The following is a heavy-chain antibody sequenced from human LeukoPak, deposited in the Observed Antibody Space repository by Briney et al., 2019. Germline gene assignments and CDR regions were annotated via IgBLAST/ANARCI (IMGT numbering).Heavy chain of an antibody. Sequence: SETLSLTCSVSGGPIRNWCWNWIRQSTGKRLEWIGSICLSADINYKPSLKSRLTLSPDMSNNEISLKLTSVTAVDTAVYYCATGLGVFDYWGRGIPVTVSS. V-gene: IGHV4-4*07. CDR2: ICLSADI. CDR1: GGPIRNWC. D-gene: IGHD1-14*01. J-gene: IGHJ4*02. CDR3: ATGLGVFDY.